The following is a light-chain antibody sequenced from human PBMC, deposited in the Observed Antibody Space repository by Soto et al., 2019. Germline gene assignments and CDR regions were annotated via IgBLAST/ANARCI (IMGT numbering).Light chain of an antibody. CDR2: KAY. J-gene: IGKJ1*01. CDR1: QGIRND. CDR3: QHYNSYSEA. V-gene: IGKV1-5*03. Sequence: DIQMTQSPSSLFAFVGGRVNLTCRASQGIRNDLGWYQQKPGKARKLLIYKAYTLKSGVTSRFSGSGSGTEFTLTISSLQPDDFATYYCQHYNSYSEAVGQGTKVDIK.